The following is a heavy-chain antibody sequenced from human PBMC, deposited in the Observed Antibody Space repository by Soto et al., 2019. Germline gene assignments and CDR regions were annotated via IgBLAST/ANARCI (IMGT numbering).Heavy chain of an antibody. Sequence: ASVKVSCKASGYTFTSYDINWVRQATGQGLEWMGIINPSGGSTSYAQKFQGRVTMTRDTSTSTVYMELSSLRSEDTAVYYCARDRLLWYYYYGMDVWGQGTTVTVSS. CDR2: INPSGGST. J-gene: IGHJ6*02. CDR1: GYTFTSYD. D-gene: IGHD3-10*01. CDR3: ARDRLLWYYYYGMDV. V-gene: IGHV1-46*01.